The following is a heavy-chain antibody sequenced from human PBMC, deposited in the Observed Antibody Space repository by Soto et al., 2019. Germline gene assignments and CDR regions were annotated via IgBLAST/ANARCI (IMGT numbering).Heavy chain of an antibody. D-gene: IGHD3-16*01. CDR3: ARGGGVPALGDP. CDR2: ISTSGNT. V-gene: IGHV4-4*07. Sequence: SETLSLTCSVSGVSMRNSYWTWIRQSAGKGLEWIGLISTSGNTNYNPSLNSRLTMSVDTSKNQVSLKLNSVTAADTAVYYCARGGGVPALGDPWGQGTLINV. J-gene: IGHJ5*02. CDR1: GVSMRNSY.